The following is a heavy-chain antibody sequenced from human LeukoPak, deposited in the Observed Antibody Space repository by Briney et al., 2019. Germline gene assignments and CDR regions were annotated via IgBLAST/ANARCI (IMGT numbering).Heavy chain of an antibody. CDR3: ARAYRVRGVIITEYFQH. CDR2: IYYSGST. CDR1: GGSISSYY. Sequence: SETLSLTCTVSGGSISSYYWSWIRQPPGKGLEWIGYIYYSGSTNYNPSLKSRVTISVDTSKNQFSLKLSSVTAADTAVYYCARAYRVRGVIITEYFQHWGQGTLVTVSS. D-gene: IGHD3-10*01. V-gene: IGHV4-59*01. J-gene: IGHJ1*01.